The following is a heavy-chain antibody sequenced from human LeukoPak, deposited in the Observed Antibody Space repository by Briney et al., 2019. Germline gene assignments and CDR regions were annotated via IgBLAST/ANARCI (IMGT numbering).Heavy chain of an antibody. V-gene: IGHV4-39*07. CDR2: IYYSGST. D-gene: IGHD1-26*01. J-gene: IGHJ4*02. CDR1: GGSISSSSYY. Sequence: SETLSLTCTVPGGSISSSSYYWGWIRQPPGKGLEWIGSIYYSGSTYYNPSLKSRVTISVDTSKNQFSLKLSSVTAADTAVYYCARVSVVGATTDYWGQGTLVTVSS. CDR3: ARVSVVGATTDY.